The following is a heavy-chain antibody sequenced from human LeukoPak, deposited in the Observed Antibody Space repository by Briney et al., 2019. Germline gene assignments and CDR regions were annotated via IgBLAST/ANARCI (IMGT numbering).Heavy chain of an antibody. D-gene: IGHD3-22*01. CDR3: VRDKNLYDSSGYDS. Sequence: SETLSLTCAVSGGSISSSNYYWGWIRQPPGKGLEWIGSIYYSGNTYYNPSLKSRLTISVDTSKDQFSLKLSSLTAADTAVYYCVRDKNLYDSSGYDSWGQGTLVTVSS. CDR2: IYYSGNT. J-gene: IGHJ4*02. CDR1: GGSISSSNYY. V-gene: IGHV4-39*07.